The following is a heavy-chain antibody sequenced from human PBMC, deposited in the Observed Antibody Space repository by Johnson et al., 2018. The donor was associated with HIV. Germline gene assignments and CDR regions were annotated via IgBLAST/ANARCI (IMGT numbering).Heavy chain of an antibody. CDR2: TRNKANSYTT. D-gene: IGHD3-16*02. V-gene: IGHV3-72*01. Sequence: VQLVESGGGLVQPGGSLRLSCAASGFTFSDHYMDWVRQAPGKGLEWVGRTRNKANSYTTEYAASVKGRFTISRDDSKNSLYLQMNSLKTEDTAVYYCAKDRMVYYVWGSYRTSDAFDIWGQGTMVTVSS. CDR3: AKDRMVYYVWGSYRTSDAFDI. J-gene: IGHJ3*02. CDR1: GFTFSDHY.